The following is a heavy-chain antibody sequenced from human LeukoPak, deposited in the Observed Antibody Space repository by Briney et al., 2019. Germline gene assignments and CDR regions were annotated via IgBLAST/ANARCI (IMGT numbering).Heavy chain of an antibody. D-gene: IGHD6-19*01. V-gene: IGHV4-34*01. Sequence: SETLSLTCAVYGGSFSGYYWSWTRQPPGKGLEWIGEINHSGSTNYNPSLKSRVTISVDTSKNQFSLKLSSVTAADTAVYYCARVSWPVQHWGQGTLVTVSS. CDR1: GGSFSGYY. CDR3: ARVSWPVQH. J-gene: IGHJ1*01. CDR2: INHSGST.